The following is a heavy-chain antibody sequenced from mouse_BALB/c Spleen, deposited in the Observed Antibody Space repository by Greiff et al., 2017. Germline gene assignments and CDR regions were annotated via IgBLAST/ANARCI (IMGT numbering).Heavy chain of an antibody. V-gene: IGHV2-9*02. CDR3: ARDWEARATGFAY. J-gene: IGHJ3*01. Sequence: VQRVESGPGLVAPSQSLSITCTVSGFSLTSYGVHWVRQPPGKGLEWLGVIWAGGSTNYNSALMSRLSISKDNSKSQVFLKMNSLQTDDTAMYYCARDWEARATGFAYWGQGTLVTVSA. CDR2: IWAGGST. D-gene: IGHD3-1*01. CDR1: GFSLTSYG.